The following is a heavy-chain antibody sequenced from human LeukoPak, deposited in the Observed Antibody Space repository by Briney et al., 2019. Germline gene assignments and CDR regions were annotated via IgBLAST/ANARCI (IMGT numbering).Heavy chain of an antibody. CDR3: ARDPRVVVTAMPRGNYYMDV. D-gene: IGHD2-21*02. CDR1: GFTFSSYS. CDR2: ISSSSSYI. J-gene: IGHJ6*03. V-gene: IGHV3-21*01. Sequence: PGGSLRLSCAASGFTFSSYSMNWVRQAPGKGLEWVSSISSSSSYIYYADSVKGRFTISRDNAKNSLYLQMNSLRAEDTAVYYCARDPRVVVTAMPRGNYYMDVWGKGTTVTVSS.